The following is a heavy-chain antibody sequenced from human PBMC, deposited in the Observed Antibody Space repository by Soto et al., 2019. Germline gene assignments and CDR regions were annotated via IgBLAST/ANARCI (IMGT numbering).Heavy chain of an antibody. D-gene: IGHD2-15*01. CDR3: ARYRSGIAPHVYYGTDV. V-gene: IGHV5-51*01. J-gene: IGHJ6*02. Sequence: PGESLKISCKGSGYSFTSYWIGWVRQMPGKGLEWMGIIYPGDSDTRYSPSFQGQVTISADKSVSTAYLQWSSLKASDTAMYYCARYRSGIAPHVYYGTDVWGQGTTVTVSS. CDR1: GYSFTSYW. CDR2: IYPGDSDT.